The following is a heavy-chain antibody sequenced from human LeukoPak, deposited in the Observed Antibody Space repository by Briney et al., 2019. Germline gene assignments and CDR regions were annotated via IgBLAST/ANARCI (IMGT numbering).Heavy chain of an antibody. Sequence: SETLSLTCSVSGNSISNNYWGWIRQPPGKGLEWIGYIYDSGSTSYNPSLKSRVTISVDTSKNQFSLKLSSVTAADTAVYYCARGPAGTVDYWGQGTLVTVSS. CDR2: IYDSGST. J-gene: IGHJ4*02. CDR3: ARGPAGTVDY. CDR1: GNSISNNY. V-gene: IGHV4-59*01. D-gene: IGHD6-13*01.